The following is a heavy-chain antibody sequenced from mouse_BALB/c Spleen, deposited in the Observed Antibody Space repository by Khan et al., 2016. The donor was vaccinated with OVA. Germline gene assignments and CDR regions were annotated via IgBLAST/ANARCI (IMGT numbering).Heavy chain of an antibody. D-gene: IGHD2-14*01. V-gene: IGHV1-80*01. J-gene: IGHJ3*01. CDR1: GYAFSNYW. CDR2: IYPGDGNP. CDR3: ARSGYDFVAY. Sequence: QVQLKQSGAELVRPGSSMKISCKASGYAFSNYWMNWVKLGPGQGLEWIGPIYPGDGNPNYNGKFKDKATLTADKSSSTAYMQLSSLTSEDSAVYFGARSGYDFVAYWGQGTLVTVSA.